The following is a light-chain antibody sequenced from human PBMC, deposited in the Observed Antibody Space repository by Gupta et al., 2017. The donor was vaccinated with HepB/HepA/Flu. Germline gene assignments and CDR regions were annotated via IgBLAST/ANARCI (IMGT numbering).Light chain of an antibody. CDR3: LSYDRSLSGSIV. CDR2: ADR. Sequence: QSVVTQPPSVSRAQGQRVTISCTGRSANIRAGYDVHWYQQVPGTAPKLIIYADRNRPSGVPDRFSGSKSDTSASLAITGLQAEDEADYYCLSYDRSLSGSIVFGGGTKLTVL. CDR1: SANIRAGYD. V-gene: IGLV1-40*01. J-gene: IGLJ2*01.